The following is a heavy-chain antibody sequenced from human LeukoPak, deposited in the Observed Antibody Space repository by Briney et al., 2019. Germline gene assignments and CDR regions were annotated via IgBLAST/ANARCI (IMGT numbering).Heavy chain of an antibody. CDR2: ITPNADRT. J-gene: IGHJ1*01. D-gene: IGHD3-22*01. CDR1: GFTFGSYG. Sequence: GGSLRLSCAASGFTFGSYGMSWVRQAPGKGLEWVSFITPNADRTSYADSVEGRFTISRDNPRNTLYMQMNGLRDEDTAVYYCAIMHGYYDGSGYWVQWGQGTLVTVSS. V-gene: IGHV3-23*01. CDR3: AIMHGYYDGSGYWVQ.